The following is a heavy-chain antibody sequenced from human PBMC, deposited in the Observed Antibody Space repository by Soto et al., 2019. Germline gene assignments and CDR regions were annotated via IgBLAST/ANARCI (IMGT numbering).Heavy chain of an antibody. CDR1: GFTFSSYW. CDR2: IKQDGSEK. Sequence: PGGSLRLSCAASGFTFSSYWMSWVRQAPGKGLEWVANIKQDGSEKYYVDSVKGRFTISRDNAKNSLYLQMNSLRAEDTAVYYCAKAGYSSGWYSFFDPWGQGSLVTVSS. D-gene: IGHD6-19*01. V-gene: IGHV3-7*01. J-gene: IGHJ5*02. CDR3: AKAGYSSGWYSFFDP.